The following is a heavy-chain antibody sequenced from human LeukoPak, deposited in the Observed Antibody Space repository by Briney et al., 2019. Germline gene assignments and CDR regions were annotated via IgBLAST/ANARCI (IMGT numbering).Heavy chain of an antibody. CDR1: GWRFSGYA. Sequence: SAVQVSCQDSGWRFSGYAFCLLRLDPAPGLEWIGVIIPILVTGNYAQKFQARVTITADKSTSTAYIELSSLRSEDTAVYCCARVWRVGWYYFDYWGQGTLVSVSS. D-gene: IGHD6-19*01. CDR2: IIPILVTG. CDR3: ARVWRVGWYYFDY. J-gene: IGHJ4*02. V-gene: IGHV1-69*06.